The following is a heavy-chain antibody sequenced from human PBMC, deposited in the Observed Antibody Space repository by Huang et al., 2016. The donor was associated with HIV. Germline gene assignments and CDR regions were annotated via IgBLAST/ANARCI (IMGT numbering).Heavy chain of an antibody. CDR1: GYSFTSYG. V-gene: IGHV1-18*04. CDR2: ISTSNGNT. Sequence: QLVQSGAEVKKPGASVKGSCKASGYSFTSYGISWVRQAPGQGLEWMGWISTSNGNTNYERKLQGRVTMTTDTSTSTVYMGLRSLRSDDTAVYYCTRGYYYADFDHWGQGTLVTVSS. D-gene: IGHD3-22*01. CDR3: TRGYYYADFDH. J-gene: IGHJ4*02.